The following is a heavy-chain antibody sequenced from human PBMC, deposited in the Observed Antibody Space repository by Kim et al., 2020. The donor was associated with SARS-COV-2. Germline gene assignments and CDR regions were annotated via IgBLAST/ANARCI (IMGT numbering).Heavy chain of an antibody. V-gene: IGHV1-3*01. D-gene: IGHD3-10*01. Sequence: GNRYTTYSQKFQGSVTITRDTSASTAYMDLSSLRSEDMAVYYCARELRSGYWGQGTLVTVSS. J-gene: IGHJ4*02. CDR2: GNRYT. CDR3: ARELRSGY.